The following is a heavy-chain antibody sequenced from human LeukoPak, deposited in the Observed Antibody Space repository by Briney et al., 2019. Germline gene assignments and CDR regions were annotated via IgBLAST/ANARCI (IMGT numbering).Heavy chain of an antibody. Sequence: SQTLSLTCDISGDSVSSNRASWTWIRQSPSRGLEWLGRTYYRSKWYNDYAVSLKSRISINPDTSKNQFSLQLNSVTPEDTAVYYCSRSDGASDFDYWGQGTLVTVSS. CDR3: SRSDGASDFDY. J-gene: IGHJ4*02. CDR2: TYYRSKWYN. D-gene: IGHD5-24*01. V-gene: IGHV6-1*01. CDR1: GDSVSSNRAS.